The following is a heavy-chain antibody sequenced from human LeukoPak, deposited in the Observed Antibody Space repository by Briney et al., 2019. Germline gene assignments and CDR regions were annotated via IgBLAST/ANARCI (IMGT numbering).Heavy chain of an antibody. J-gene: IGHJ4*02. D-gene: IGHD1-26*01. CDR2: ILPIFGTS. CDR1: GGTFSSYA. CDR3: ARGKVGARTYYFDY. Sequence: HRASVKVSCKASGGTFSSYALSRVRQAPGQGLEWMGGILPIFGTSNYAQKFQGRVTISTDESTSTAYMELSSLRSEDTALYYCARGKVGARTYYFDYWGQGTLVTVS. V-gene: IGHV1-69*05.